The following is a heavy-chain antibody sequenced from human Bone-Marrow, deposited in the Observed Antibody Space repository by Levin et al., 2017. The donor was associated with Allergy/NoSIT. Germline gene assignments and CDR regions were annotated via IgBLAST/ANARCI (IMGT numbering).Heavy chain of an antibody. Sequence: KRGESLKISCSGSGFIFSDHSINWVRQAPGKGLEWVSSISSNSRYIHYADSVKGRVTISRDNAKRTLYLQMDRVRAEDTAMYYCAKMGDSRSSSGYYFDSWGQGVLVTVSS. CDR2: ISSNSRYI. D-gene: IGHD3-22*01. J-gene: IGHJ4*02. CDR1: GFIFSDHS. CDR3: AKMGDSRSSSGYYFDS. V-gene: IGHV3-21*01.